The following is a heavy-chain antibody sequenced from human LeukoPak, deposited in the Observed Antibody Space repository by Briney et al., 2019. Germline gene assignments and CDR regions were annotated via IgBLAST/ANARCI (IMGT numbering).Heavy chain of an antibody. V-gene: IGHV1-18*01. CDR2: ISPYNGKT. D-gene: IGHD2-21*01. CDR3: ARDVGVSGLLLDFDY. J-gene: IGHJ4*02. CDR1: GYSFNTFG. Sequence: GASVKVSCTTSGYSFNTFGLTWVRQAPGQGLEWLGWISPYNGKTNYAPKVQGRVTLTTDTSARTAYMELRSLRSDDTAVYYCARDVGVSGLLLDFDYWGQGTLVTVS.